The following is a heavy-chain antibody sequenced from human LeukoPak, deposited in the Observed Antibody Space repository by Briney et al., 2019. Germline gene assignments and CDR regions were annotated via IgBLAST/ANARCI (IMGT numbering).Heavy chain of an antibody. Sequence: PGGSLRLSCAASGFTFSSYAMSWVRQAPGKGLEWVSTISGSGGNTYYADSVKGRFTISRDNSKNTLYLQMNSLRAEDTAVYYCARDPANVRRHHSSSWYYYYGMDVWGQGTTVTVSS. D-gene: IGHD6-13*01. CDR3: ARDPANVRRHHSSSWYYYYGMDV. CDR1: GFTFSSYA. J-gene: IGHJ6*02. V-gene: IGHV3-23*01. CDR2: ISGSGGNT.